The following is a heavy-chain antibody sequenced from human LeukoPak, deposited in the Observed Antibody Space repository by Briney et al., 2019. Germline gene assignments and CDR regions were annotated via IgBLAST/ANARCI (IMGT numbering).Heavy chain of an antibody. V-gene: IGHV4-59*01. CDR1: GGSITNYY. CDR2: IYYSGST. CDR3: ARANSGYDPFDY. Sequence: SETLSLTCTVSGGSITNYYWSWIRQPPGKGLEWIGYIYYSGSTTYNPSLKSRVTISVDTSKNQFSLKLTSVTAADTAVYFCARANSGYDPFDYWGQGTLVTVSS. J-gene: IGHJ4*02. D-gene: IGHD5-12*01.